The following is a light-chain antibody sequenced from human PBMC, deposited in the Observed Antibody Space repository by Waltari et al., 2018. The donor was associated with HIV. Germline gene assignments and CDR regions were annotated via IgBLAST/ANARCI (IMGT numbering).Light chain of an antibody. CDR3: QQYKNWAPGRT. V-gene: IGKV3-15*01. Sequence: EIVLTQSPGTLSLSPGERATLSCRASQSVNSNLAWYQQKPGQAPRLLIYGASTRATGIPARFSGSGSGTEFTLTISSLQSEDFAVYYCQQYKNWAPGRTFGQGTKVEIK. CDR1: QSVNSN. CDR2: GAS. J-gene: IGKJ1*01.